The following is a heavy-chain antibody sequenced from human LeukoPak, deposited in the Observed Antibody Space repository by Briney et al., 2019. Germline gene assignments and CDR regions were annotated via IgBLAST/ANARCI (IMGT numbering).Heavy chain of an antibody. Sequence: ASVKVSCKAFGYTFTSNYMHWVRQAPGQGPEWMGVISPSGGSTTYAQKFQGRVTLTRDMSTSTDYLELSSLRSEDTAVYYCAKNTAARPFYFDYWGQGTLVTVSS. CDR1: GYTFTSNY. D-gene: IGHD6-6*01. V-gene: IGHV1-46*01. CDR3: AKNTAARPFYFDY. J-gene: IGHJ4*02. CDR2: ISPSGGST.